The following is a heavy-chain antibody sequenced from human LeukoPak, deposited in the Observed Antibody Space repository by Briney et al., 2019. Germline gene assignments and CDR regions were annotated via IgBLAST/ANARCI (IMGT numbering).Heavy chain of an antibody. CDR1: GYTFTSYY. CDR3: ARDFEGDYDYGDL. V-gene: IGHV1-46*01. Sequence: ASVKVSCKASGYTFTSYYMHWVRQAPGQGLEWMGIINPSGGSTSYAQKFQGRVTMTRDTSTSTDYMELSSLRSEDTAVYYCARDFEGDYDYGDLWGQGTLVTVSS. D-gene: IGHD4-17*01. J-gene: IGHJ5*02. CDR2: INPSGGST.